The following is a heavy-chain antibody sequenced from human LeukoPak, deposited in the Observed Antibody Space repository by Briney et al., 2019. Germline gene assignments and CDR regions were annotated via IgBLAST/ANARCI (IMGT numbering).Heavy chain of an antibody. CDR3: ARRKRTGDHLDF. Sequence: SETLSLTCTVSGGSIGSSYYYWGWIRQPPGRGLEWIGSIYYSGSTYYNPSLKSRVTISVDTSKSQFSLKLSSVTAADTAVYYCARRKRTGDHLDFWGQGTLVTVSS. CDR1: GGSIGSSYYY. V-gene: IGHV4-39*01. CDR2: IYYSGST. D-gene: IGHD7-27*01. J-gene: IGHJ4*02.